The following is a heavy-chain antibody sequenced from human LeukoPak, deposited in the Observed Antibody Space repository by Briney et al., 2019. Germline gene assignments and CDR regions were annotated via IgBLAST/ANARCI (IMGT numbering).Heavy chain of an antibody. Sequence: SETLSLTCTVSGGSISSYYWSWIRQPPGKGLEWIGYIYYSGSTNYNPSLKSRVTISVDTSKNQFSLKLSPVTAADTAVYYCARSPIRSSLDYWGQGTLVTVSS. CDR3: ARSPIRSSLDY. J-gene: IGHJ4*02. V-gene: IGHV4-59*08. CDR1: GGSISSYY. D-gene: IGHD6-13*01. CDR2: IYYSGST.